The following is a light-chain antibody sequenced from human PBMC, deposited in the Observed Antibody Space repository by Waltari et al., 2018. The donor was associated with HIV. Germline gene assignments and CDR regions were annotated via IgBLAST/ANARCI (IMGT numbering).Light chain of an antibody. V-gene: IGLV2-14*03. Sequence: QSALSQPASVSASPGQSVAISCSGSASDIGRYNYVAWYQQHPDRAPHVILFDVKNGPSGISDRFSGSKSGTTASLTSSTVRTDDEADYYCASYTVNSTGVFGTGT. CDR1: ASDIGRYNY. CDR2: DVK. CDR3: ASYTVNSTGV. J-gene: IGLJ1*01.